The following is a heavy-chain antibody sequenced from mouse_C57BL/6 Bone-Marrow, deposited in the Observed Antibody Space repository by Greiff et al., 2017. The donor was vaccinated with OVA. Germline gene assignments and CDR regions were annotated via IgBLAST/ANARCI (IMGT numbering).Heavy chain of an antibody. CDR1: GFNIKDDY. CDR3: TTLGQYYFDY. CDR2: IDPENGDT. Sequence: EVKLMESGAELVRPGASVKLSCTASGFNIKDDYMHWVKQRPEQGLEWIGWIDPENGDTEYASKFQGKATITADTSSNTAYLQLSSLTSEDTAVYYCTTLGQYYFDYWGQGTTLTVSS. D-gene: IGHD4-1*01. J-gene: IGHJ2*01. V-gene: IGHV14-4*01.